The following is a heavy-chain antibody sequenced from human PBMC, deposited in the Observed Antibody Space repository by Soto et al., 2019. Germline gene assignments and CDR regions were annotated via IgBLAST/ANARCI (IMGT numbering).Heavy chain of an antibody. CDR1: AFTFSSFE. CDR2: ISSSGSTI. J-gene: IGHJ4*02. CDR3: AREDYGGNPFDS. D-gene: IGHD4-17*01. V-gene: IGHV3-48*03. Sequence: EVQLVESGGDLVQPGGSLRLSCAASAFTFSSFEMNWVRQAPGKGLEWVSYISSSGSTIYYADSVKGRFTISRDNAKSSLELQIKSLRGEDTAVYYCAREDYGGNPFDSWGQGTLVIVSS.